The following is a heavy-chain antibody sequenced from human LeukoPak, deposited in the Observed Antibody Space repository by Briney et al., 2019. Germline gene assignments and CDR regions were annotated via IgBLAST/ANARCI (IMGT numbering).Heavy chain of an antibody. Sequence: SETLSLTCAVYGESFSGYYWSWIRQPPGKGLEWIGEINHRGSINYNPSLKSRVTISVDTSKNQFSLKLSSVTAADTAVYYCARVVTAGYYGMTSGAKGPRSPSP. V-gene: IGHV4-34*01. D-gene: IGHD2-21*02. CDR2: INHRGSI. J-gene: IGHJ6*02. CDR3: ARVVTAGYYGMTS. CDR1: GESFSGYY.